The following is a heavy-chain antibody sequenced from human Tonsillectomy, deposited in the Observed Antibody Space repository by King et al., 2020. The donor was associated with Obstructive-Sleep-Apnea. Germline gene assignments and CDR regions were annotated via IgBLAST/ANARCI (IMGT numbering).Heavy chain of an antibody. V-gene: IGHV3-7*04. D-gene: IGHD6-19*01. CDR3: AGATGWMSDD. Sequence: QLVQSGGGLVQPGGSLRLSCVASGFTFSAYWMNWVRPAPGKGLEWVANIKQDGSEKKNVDSVKGQFTISRDNAQNSLYLQINSLRAEDTAVYYCAGATGWMSDDCGQGTPVTVSA. J-gene: IGHJ4*02. CDR2: IKQDGSEK. CDR1: GFTFSAYW.